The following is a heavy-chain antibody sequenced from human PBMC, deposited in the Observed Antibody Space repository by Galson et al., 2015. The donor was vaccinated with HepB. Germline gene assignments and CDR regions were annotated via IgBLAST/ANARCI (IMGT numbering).Heavy chain of an antibody. CDR3: ARVAPPGSLRRRDWYFDL. J-gene: IGHJ2*01. D-gene: IGHD4-17*01. CDR1: GYTFTGYY. V-gene: IGHV1-2*06. Sequence: SVKVSCKASGYTFTGYYMHWVRQAPGQGLEWMGRINPNSGGTNYAQKFQGRVTMTRGTSISTAYMELSSLRSEDTAVYYCARVAPPGSLRRRDWYFDLWGRGTLVTVSS. CDR2: INPNSGGT.